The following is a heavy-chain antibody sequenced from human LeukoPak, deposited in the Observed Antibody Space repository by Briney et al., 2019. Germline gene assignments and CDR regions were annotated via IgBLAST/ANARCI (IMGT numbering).Heavy chain of an antibody. Sequence: AGGSLRLSCAASGFTVSGTHMSWVRQAPGKGLEWVSAIYTGGTTYYSDSVEGRFTTSRDKSKNTLYLQMDSLRVEDTAVYYCARDQATSGGGLDSWGQGTLVTVSS. J-gene: IGHJ4*02. CDR3: ARDQATSGGGLDS. V-gene: IGHV3-53*01. CDR1: GFTVSGTH. CDR2: IYTGGTT. D-gene: IGHD3-16*01.